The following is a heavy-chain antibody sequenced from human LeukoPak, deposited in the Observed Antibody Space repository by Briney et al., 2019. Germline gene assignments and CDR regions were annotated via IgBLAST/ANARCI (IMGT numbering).Heavy chain of an antibody. D-gene: IGHD4-23*01. CDR1: GGSISSRNR. CDR2: ISHSGST. J-gene: IGHJ4*02. Sequence: SETLSLTCAVSGGSISSRNRWTWVRQPPGKGLEWIGEISHSGSTNYNPSLKSRVAISVDKSKNQFSLKLSSVTAADTAVYYCARNGGNSDFDYWGQGNLVTVSS. V-gene: IGHV4-4*02. CDR3: ARNGGNSDFDY.